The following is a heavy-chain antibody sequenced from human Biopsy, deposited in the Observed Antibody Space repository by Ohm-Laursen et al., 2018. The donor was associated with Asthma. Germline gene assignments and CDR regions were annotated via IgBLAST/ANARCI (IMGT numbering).Heavy chain of an antibody. Sequence: SLRLSCAASGFTFSSYGMHWVRQAPGKGLEWVAVISYDGSDKYYADSVKGRFTISRDNSKNTLYLQMNSLRAEDTAVYYCAKGHGDYVFPYFQHWGQGTLVTVSS. CDR3: AKGHGDYVFPYFQH. D-gene: IGHD4-17*01. CDR1: GFTFSSYG. V-gene: IGHV3-30*18. CDR2: ISYDGSDK. J-gene: IGHJ1*01.